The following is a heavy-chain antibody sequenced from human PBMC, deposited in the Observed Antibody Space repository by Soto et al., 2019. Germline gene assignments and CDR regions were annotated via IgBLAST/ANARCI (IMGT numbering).Heavy chain of an antibody. J-gene: IGHJ6*02. D-gene: IGHD3-10*01. CDR2: VSPLFGAA. V-gene: IGHV1-69*01. Sequence: QVQLVQSGAEVRKPGSSVKVSCKASGGSLKGYGIGWVRQAPGQGLEWMGGVSPLFGAANYAQKFQARVTIIADASTSTVNMELSSRTSEDTALYYCARVLYYASGSYSPAAMDVWGQGTPVTASS. CDR1: GGSLKGYG. CDR3: ARVLYYASGSYSPAAMDV.